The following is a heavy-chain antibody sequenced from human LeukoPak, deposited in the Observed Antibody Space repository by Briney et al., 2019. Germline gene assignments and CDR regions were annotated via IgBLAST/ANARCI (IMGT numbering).Heavy chain of an antibody. Sequence: GGSLRLSCAASGFTFSSYAMSWVRQAPGKGLEWVSAISGSGGSTYYADSVKGRFTISRDNSKNTLYLQMNNLRSEDTAVYYCAKYQPRRFKTMDVWGKGTTVTVSS. CDR3: AKYQPRRFKTMDV. J-gene: IGHJ6*03. V-gene: IGHV3-23*01. CDR2: ISGSGGST. CDR1: GFTFSSYA.